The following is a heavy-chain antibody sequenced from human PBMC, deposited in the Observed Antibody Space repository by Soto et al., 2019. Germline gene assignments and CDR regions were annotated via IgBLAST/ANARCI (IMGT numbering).Heavy chain of an antibody. D-gene: IGHD2-15*01. CDR2: IYSGVGT. CDR3: ARDCSGSSCYSSGFDY. V-gene: IGHV3-53*01. J-gene: IGHJ4*02. Sequence: GGSLRLSCAASGFSVSSNYMSWVRQAPGKGLEWVAVIYSGVGTYYADSVNGRFTISRDNSKNTLYLQMNSLRAEDTALYYCARDCSGSSCYSSGFDYWGQGTLVTVSA. CDR1: GFSVSSNY.